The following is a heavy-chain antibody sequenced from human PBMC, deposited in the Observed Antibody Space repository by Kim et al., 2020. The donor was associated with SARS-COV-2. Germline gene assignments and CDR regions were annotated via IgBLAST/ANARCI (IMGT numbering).Heavy chain of an antibody. J-gene: IGHJ4*02. CDR3: ARESDQYWDSDY. V-gene: IGHV3-7*01. Sequence: YYVDSVKGRFTISRDNAKNSLYLQMNSLRAEDTAVYYCARESDQYWDSDYWGQGTLVTVSS. D-gene: IGHD2-15*01.